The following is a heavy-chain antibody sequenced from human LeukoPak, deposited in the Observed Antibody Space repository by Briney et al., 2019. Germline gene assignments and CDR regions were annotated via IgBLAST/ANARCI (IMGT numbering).Heavy chain of an antibody. CDR2: ISAYNGNT. J-gene: IGHJ1*01. V-gene: IGHV1-18*04. CDR3: ARELTYYYDSSGYFLDEYFQH. CDR1: GCTFTNYY. D-gene: IGHD3-22*01. Sequence: GASVKVSCKSSGCTFTNYYMHWVRPAPGQGLEGMGWISAYNGNTNYAQKLQDRVTMTTDTSTSTAYMKLRSLRSDDTAVYYCARELTYYYDSSGYFLDEYFQHWGQGTLVTVSS.